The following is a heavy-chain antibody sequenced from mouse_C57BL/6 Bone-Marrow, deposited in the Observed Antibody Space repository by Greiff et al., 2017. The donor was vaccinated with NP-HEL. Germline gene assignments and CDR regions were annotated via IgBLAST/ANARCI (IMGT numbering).Heavy chain of an antibody. V-gene: IGHV5-4*03. J-gene: IGHJ2*01. CDR1: GFTFSSYA. CDR2: ISDGGSYT. CDR3: ARVEGWLLLDY. Sequence: EVKLVESGGGLVKPGGSLKLSCAASGFTFSSYAMSWVRQTPEKGLEWVATISDGGSYTYYPDNVKGRFTISRDNAKNNLYLQMSHLKSEDTAMYYCARVEGWLLLDYWGQGTTLTVSS. D-gene: IGHD2-3*01.